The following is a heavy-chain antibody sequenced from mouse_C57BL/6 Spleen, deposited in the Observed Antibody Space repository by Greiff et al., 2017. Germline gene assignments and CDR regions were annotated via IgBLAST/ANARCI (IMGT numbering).Heavy chain of an antibody. J-gene: IGHJ3*01. CDR3: ARGSGTSFAY. V-gene: IGHV1-80*01. CDR2: IYPGDGDT. CDR1: GYAFSSYW. D-gene: IGHD4-1*01. Sequence: VHVKQSGAELVKPGASVKISCKASGYAFSSYWMNWVKQRPGKGLEWIGQIYPGDGDTNYNGKFKGKATLTADKSSSTAYMQLSSLTSEDSAVYFCARGSGTSFAYWGQGTLVTVSA.